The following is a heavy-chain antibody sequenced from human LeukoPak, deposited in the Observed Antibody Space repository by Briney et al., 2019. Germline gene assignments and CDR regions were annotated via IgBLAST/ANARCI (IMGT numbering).Heavy chain of an antibody. J-gene: IGHJ4*02. V-gene: IGHV3-48*02. CDR3: ARAVSGSPGY. CDR2: ISSSSDTI. Sequence: GGSLRLSCAASGFTFSSFSMTGVREATGKGLEWVSYISSSSDTIYYADSVKGRFTISRDNAKNSLYLQMNSLRDEDTAVYYCARAVSGSPGYWGQGTLVTVSS. D-gene: IGHD6-19*01. CDR1: GFTFSSFS.